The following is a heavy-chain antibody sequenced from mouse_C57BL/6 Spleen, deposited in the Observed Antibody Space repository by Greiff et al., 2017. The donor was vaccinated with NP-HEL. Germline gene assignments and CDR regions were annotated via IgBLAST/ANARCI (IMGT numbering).Heavy chain of an antibody. CDR2: IHPNSGNT. CDR3: ARRYYDGSSSYAMDY. Sequence: VQLQQSGAELVKPGASVKLSCKASGYTFTSYWMHWVKQRPGQGLEWIGMIHPNSGNTNYNEKFKSKATLTVDKSSSTAYMQLSSLTSEDSAVYYGARRYYDGSSSYAMDYWGRGASVTVSS. J-gene: IGHJ4*01. D-gene: IGHD1-1*01. V-gene: IGHV1-64*01. CDR1: GYTFTSYW.